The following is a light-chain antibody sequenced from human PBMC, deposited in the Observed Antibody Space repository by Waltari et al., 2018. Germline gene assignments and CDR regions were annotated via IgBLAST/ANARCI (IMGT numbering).Light chain of an antibody. Sequence: EIVLTQSPATLSLSPGERATLSCRASQSVSTFLAWYQQKPGQAPRLLIYHVSNKASGIPARFSGRGSGTNFTLIISSLEPEDFAVYYCQQRANWPPLSFGGGTRVEIK. CDR1: QSVSTF. CDR2: HVS. V-gene: IGKV3-11*01. J-gene: IGKJ4*01. CDR3: QQRANWPPLS.